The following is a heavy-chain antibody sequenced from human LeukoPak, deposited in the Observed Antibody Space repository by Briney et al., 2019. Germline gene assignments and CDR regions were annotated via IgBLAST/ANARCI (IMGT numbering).Heavy chain of an antibody. V-gene: IGHV1-2*02. CDR2: INPNSGGT. J-gene: IGHJ3*02. CDR1: GYTFTGYY. CDR3: ARNLFNSPTDAFDI. D-gene: IGHD2/OR15-2a*01. Sequence: ASVKVSCKASGYTFTGYYMHWVRQAPGQGLEWMGWINPNSGGTNYAQKFQGRVTVTGDTSISTAYMELSRLRSDDTAVYYCARNLFNSPTDAFDIWGQGTMVTVSS.